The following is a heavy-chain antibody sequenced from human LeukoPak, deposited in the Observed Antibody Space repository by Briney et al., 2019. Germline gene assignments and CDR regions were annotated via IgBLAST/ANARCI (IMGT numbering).Heavy chain of an antibody. CDR2: ISSSSSYI. Sequence: PGGSLRLSCAGSGFTFSSYYMNWVRQAPGKGLEWVPSISSSSSYIYYADSVKGRFTISRDNAKNSLYLQMNSLRAEDTAVYYCARGGAAAGIDAFDIWGHGTMVTVSS. CDR3: ARGGAAAGIDAFDI. J-gene: IGHJ3*02. D-gene: IGHD6-13*01. CDR1: GFTFSSYY. V-gene: IGHV3-21*01.